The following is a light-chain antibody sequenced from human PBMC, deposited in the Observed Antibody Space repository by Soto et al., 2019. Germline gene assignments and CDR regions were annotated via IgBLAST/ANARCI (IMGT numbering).Light chain of an antibody. J-gene: IGKJ5*01. CDR3: QQRSNWLIT. CDR2: DAS. V-gene: IGKV3D-20*02. Sequence: DIVMTQSPATLSVSPGERATLSCSTSQSVSNNYLAWYQQKPGQAPRLLIYDASNRATGIPARFSGSGSGTDFTLTISSLEPEDFAVYYCQQRSNWLITFGQGTRLEIK. CDR1: QSVSNNY.